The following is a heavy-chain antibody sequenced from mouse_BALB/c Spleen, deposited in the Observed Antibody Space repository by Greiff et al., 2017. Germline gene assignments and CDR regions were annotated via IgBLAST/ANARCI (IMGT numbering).Heavy chain of an antibody. J-gene: IGHJ2*01. CDR1: GYTFTSYW. CDR3: TRQPHYYGYQEIWPYYFDY. V-gene: IGHV1S22*01. Sequence: LQQPGSELVRPGASVKLSCKASGYTFTSYWMHWVKQRHGQGLEWIGNIYPGSGSTNYDEKFKSKGTLTVDTSSSTAYMHLSSLTSEDSAVYYCTRQPHYYGYQEIWPYYFDYWGQGTTLTVSS. CDR2: IYPGSGST. D-gene: IGHD1-2*01.